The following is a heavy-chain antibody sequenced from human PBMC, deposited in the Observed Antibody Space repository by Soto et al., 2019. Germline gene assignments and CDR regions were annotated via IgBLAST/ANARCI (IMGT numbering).Heavy chain of an antibody. CDR3: ARDKGIAVAGPRDY. D-gene: IGHD6-19*01. V-gene: IGHV3-30-3*01. J-gene: IGHJ4*02. CDR1: GFTFSSYA. Sequence: QVQLVESGGGVVQPGRSLRLSCAASGFTFSSYAMHWVRQAPGKGLEWVAVISYDGSNKYYADSVKGRFTISRDNSKNTLYLQMNSLRAEDTAVYYCARDKGIAVAGPRDYWGQGTLVTVSS. CDR2: ISYDGSNK.